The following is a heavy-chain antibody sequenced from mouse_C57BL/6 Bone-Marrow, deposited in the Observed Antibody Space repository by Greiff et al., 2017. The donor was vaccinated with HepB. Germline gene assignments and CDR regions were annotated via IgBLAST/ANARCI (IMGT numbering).Heavy chain of an antibody. D-gene: IGHD1-1*01. Sequence: QVQLKQPGAELVKPGASVKVSCKASGYTFTSYWMHWVKQRPGQGLEWIGRIHPSDSDTNYNKKFKGKATLTVDKSSSTAYMQLNSLTSEDSAVYYYALSIPTVVATDYWGQGTTLTVSS. V-gene: IGHV1-74*01. CDR1: GYTFTSYW. J-gene: IGHJ2*01. CDR2: IHPSDSDT. CDR3: ALSIPTVVATDY.